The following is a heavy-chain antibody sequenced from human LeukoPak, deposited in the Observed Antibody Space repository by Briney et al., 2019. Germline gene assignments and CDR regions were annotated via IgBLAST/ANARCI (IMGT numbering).Heavy chain of an antibody. V-gene: IGHV3-23*05. CDR2: NETGGAST. D-gene: IGHD5-18*01. Sequence: GSLRLSCAASGFTFSSYGMSWVRQAPGKGLEWVSANETGGASTYYADSVKGRFTISRDNSKNTLYLQMNSLRAEDTAVYYCAKVRSTAMVHAFDYWGQGTLVTVSS. CDR1: GFTFSSYG. CDR3: AKVRSTAMVHAFDY. J-gene: IGHJ4*02.